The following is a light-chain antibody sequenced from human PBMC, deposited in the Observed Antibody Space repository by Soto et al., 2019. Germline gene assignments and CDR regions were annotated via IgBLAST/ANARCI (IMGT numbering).Light chain of an antibody. CDR3: QQSYSTPPT. CDR1: QDISNY. Sequence: DIQMTQSPSPLSASVGDRVTITCPASQDISNYLNWYQQKPGKAPKLLIYAASSLQSGVPSRFSGSGSGTDCTLTISSLQPEDVATYYCQQSYSTPPTFAPGTKVDIK. CDR2: AAS. J-gene: IGKJ3*01. V-gene: IGKV1-39*01.